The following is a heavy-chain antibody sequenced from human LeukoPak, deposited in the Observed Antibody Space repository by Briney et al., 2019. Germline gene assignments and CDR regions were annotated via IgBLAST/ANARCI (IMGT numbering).Heavy chain of an antibody. CDR1: EFTFRSYA. CDR2: ISGSGGST. CDR3: ARDLIGRFDFWSGSGMDV. J-gene: IGHJ6*02. Sequence: GGSLRLSCVASEFTFRSYAMSWVRPAPGKGLEWVSAISGSGGSTYYADSVEGRFTISRDNSKNTLYLQMNSLRAEDTAVYYCARDLIGRFDFWSGSGMDVWGQGTTVTVSS. V-gene: IGHV3-23*01. D-gene: IGHD3-3*01.